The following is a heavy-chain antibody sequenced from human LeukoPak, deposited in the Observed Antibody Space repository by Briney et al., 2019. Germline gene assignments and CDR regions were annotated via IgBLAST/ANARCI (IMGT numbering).Heavy chain of an antibody. V-gene: IGHV3-11*04. J-gene: IGHJ4*02. D-gene: IGHD4-11*01. CDR2: ISNSGTTI. CDR1: GFTFSHYY. Sequence: KAGGSLRLSCAASGFTFSHYYMSWIRQAPGRGLEWVSYISNSGTTINYSDSVKGRFTISRDNANNFLFLQMTSLRAEDTAVYYCAKDRNSNYGGDFDYWGQGTLVTVSS. CDR3: AKDRNSNYGGDFDY.